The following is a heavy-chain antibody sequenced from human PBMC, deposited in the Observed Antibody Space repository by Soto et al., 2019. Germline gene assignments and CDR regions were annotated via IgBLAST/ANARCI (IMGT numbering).Heavy chain of an antibody. CDR1: GGTFSGYA. V-gene: IGHV1-69*13. J-gene: IGHJ3*02. D-gene: IGHD1-26*01. Sequence: SVKVSCKASGGTFSGYAISWVRQAPGQGLEWMGGIIPIFGTANYAQKFQGRVTITADESTSTAYMELSSLRSEDTAVYYCASGRRLDVDAFDIWGQGTMVTVSS. CDR2: IIPIFGTA. CDR3: ASGRRLDVDAFDI.